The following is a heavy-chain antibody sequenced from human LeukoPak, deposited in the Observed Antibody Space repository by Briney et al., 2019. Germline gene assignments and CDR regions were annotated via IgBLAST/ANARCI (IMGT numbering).Heavy chain of an antibody. CDR2: INHSGST. D-gene: IGHD3-10*01. Sequence: SETLSLTCTVSGGSISSSSYYWSWIRQPPGKGLEWIGEINHSGSTNYNPSLKSRVTISVDTSKNQFSLKLSSVTAADTAVYYCATDYGRGYFDYWGQGTLVTVSS. J-gene: IGHJ4*02. CDR3: ATDYGRGYFDY. V-gene: IGHV4-39*07. CDR1: GGSISSSSYY.